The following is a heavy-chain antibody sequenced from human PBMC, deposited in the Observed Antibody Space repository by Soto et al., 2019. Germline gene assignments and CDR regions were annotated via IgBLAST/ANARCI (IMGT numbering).Heavy chain of an antibody. CDR3: ARYYFDSSGYSNWFDP. J-gene: IGHJ5*02. V-gene: IGHV4-31*11. CDR2: IHYSGRT. Sequence: PSETLSLTCAVSGGSITSGAYYWTWIRQHPGKGLEWIAYIHYSGRTYDNPSLKSRVTISVDTANHLFSLKLSSVTAADTAVYYCARYYFDSSGYSNWFDPWGQGTLVTVSS. CDR1: GGSITSGAYY. D-gene: IGHD3-22*01.